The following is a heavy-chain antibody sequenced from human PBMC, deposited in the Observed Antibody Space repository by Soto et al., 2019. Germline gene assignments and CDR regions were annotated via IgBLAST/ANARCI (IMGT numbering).Heavy chain of an antibody. D-gene: IGHD2-15*01. Sequence: QITLKESGPTLVKPTQTLTLTCTFSGFSLSTSGVGVGWIRQPPGKALEWLALIYWDDDKRYSPSLKSRLTIPKDTSKNQVVHTMTNMDHVDTATYYCAHSNEWWLGVWSDFDYWGQGTLVNVSS. V-gene: IGHV2-5*02. CDR3: AHSNEWWLGVWSDFDY. CDR1: GFSLSTSGVG. J-gene: IGHJ4*02. CDR2: IYWDDDK.